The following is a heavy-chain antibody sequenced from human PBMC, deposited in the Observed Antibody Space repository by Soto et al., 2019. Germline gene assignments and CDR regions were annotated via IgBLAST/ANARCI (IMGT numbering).Heavy chain of an antibody. V-gene: IGHV4-30-2*02. D-gene: IGHD3-22*01. CDR1: GGSISSGGYS. CDR2: IYHSGST. CDR3: VKGEYYYDSSGYYPFDY. Sequence: PSETLSLTCAVSGGSISSGGYSWSWIRQPQGKGLEWIGYIYHSGSTYYNPSLKSRVTISVDNSKNTQYLQMSSLRADDTAVYYCVKGEYYYDSSGYYPFDYWGQGTLVTVSS. J-gene: IGHJ4*02.